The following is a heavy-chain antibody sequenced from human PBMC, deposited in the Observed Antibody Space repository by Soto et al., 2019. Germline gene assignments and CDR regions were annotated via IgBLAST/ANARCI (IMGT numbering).Heavy chain of an antibody. D-gene: IGHD2-15*01. Sequence: ASVKVSCKASGYTFTSYAMHWVRQAPGQRLEWMGWINAGNGNTKYSQKFQGRVTITRDTSASTAYMELSSLRSEDTAVYYCAREKQPGWSWFDPWGQGTLVTVSS. CDR3: AREKQPGWSWFDP. CDR1: GYTFTSYA. J-gene: IGHJ5*02. CDR2: INAGNGNT. V-gene: IGHV1-3*01.